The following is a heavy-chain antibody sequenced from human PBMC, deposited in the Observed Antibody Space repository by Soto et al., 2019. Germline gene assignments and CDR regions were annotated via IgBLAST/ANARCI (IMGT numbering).Heavy chain of an antibody. V-gene: IGHV2-5*02. D-gene: IGHD6-13*01. Sequence: QISLKESGPTLVQPTQTLTLTCTFSGFSLTSNGVGVGWIRQPPGKALEWLALIYWDDTERYSPSLKTRLTITKDTSKNQVVLTMTYMDPVDTATYYFAHEGYGSDNGYDPWGQGTLVTVSS. CDR2: IYWDDTE. CDR3: AHEGYGSDNGYDP. J-gene: IGHJ5*02. CDR1: GFSLTSNGVG.